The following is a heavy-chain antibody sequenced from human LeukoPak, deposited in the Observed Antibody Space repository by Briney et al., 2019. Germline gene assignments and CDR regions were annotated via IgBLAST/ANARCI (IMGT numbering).Heavy chain of an antibody. D-gene: IGHD3-22*01. CDR1: GFSLSTSGLR. J-gene: IGHJ3*02. Sequence: ESGPTLVNPTQTLTLTCTFSGFSLSTSGLRVSWIRQPQGKALEWLARIHWDDDKFYSTSLKTRLTISKDTAKNQVVLTMTNMDPVDTATYYCARTLYYYDSSGYYNTGDDAFDIWGQGTMVTVSS. CDR2: IHWDDDK. V-gene: IGHV2-70*04. CDR3: ARTLYYYDSSGYYNTGDDAFDI.